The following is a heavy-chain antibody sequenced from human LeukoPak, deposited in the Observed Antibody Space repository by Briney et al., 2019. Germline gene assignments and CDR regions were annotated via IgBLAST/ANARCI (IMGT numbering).Heavy chain of an antibody. Sequence: ASVKVSCKASGYTFTGYYMHWVRQAPGQGLEWMGWINPNSGGTNYALKFQGRVTMTRDTSISTAYMELSRLRSDDTAVYYCARVVVPAAPLPGMDVWGQGTTVTVSS. V-gene: IGHV1-2*02. CDR1: GYTFTGYY. CDR2: INPNSGGT. J-gene: IGHJ6*02. D-gene: IGHD2-2*01. CDR3: ARVVVPAAPLPGMDV.